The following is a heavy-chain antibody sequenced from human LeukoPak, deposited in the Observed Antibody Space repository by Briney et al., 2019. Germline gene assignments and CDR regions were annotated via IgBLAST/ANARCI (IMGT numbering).Heavy chain of an antibody. Sequence: GRSLRLSCAASGFTFSRYGMHWVRQAPDKGLEWVAVISYDGSNRYYADSVKGRFTISRDNSKNTLYLQMNSLRAEDTAVYFCARDLGPRWYFDLWGRGTLVTVSP. CDR1: GFTFSRYG. D-gene: IGHD3-16*01. J-gene: IGHJ2*01. CDR3: ARDLGPRWYFDL. CDR2: ISYDGSNR. V-gene: IGHV3-30*03.